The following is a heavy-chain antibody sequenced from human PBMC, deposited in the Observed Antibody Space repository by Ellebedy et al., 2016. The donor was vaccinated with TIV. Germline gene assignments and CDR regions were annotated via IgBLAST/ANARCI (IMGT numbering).Heavy chain of an antibody. CDR1: GYDFTTYW. CDR3: ARLTSAGSYPDY. CDR2: IYPDDSDV. D-gene: IGHD3-9*01. V-gene: IGHV5-51*01. Sequence: PGGSLRLSCKASGYDFTTYWILWVRQLPGNGLEWMGIIYPDDSDVRYSPSFQGQVTMSVDKSLTTAYLQWISLKASDTAMYYCARLTSAGSYPDYWGLGALVTVSS. J-gene: IGHJ4*02.